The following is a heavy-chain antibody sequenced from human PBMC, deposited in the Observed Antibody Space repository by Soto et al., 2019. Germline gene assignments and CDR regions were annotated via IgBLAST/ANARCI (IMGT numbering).Heavy chain of an antibody. V-gene: IGHV4-59*01. Sequence: ASETLSLTCTVSGGSISSYYWSWIRQPPGKGLEWIGYIYYSGSTNYNPSLKSRVTISVDTSKNQFSLKLRSVTAADTAVYYCARDRGVGATTYYYYYGMDVWGQGTTVTVSS. CDR3: ARDRGVGATTYYYYYGMDV. J-gene: IGHJ6*02. D-gene: IGHD1-26*01. CDR2: IYYSGST. CDR1: GGSISSYY.